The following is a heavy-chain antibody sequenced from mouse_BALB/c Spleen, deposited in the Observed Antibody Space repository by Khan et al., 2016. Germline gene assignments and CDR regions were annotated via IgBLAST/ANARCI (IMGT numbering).Heavy chain of an antibody. J-gene: IGHJ2*01. CDR2: IIPSSGYT. V-gene: IGHV1-4*01. Sequence: VQLQESGAELARPGASVRMSCKASGYTFTTCTMHWVKQRPGQGLEWIGYIIPSSGYTNYNQKFKDKATLTADKSSSTAYMQLSSLTSEDSAVYYCARERTLVANFDYWGQGTTLTVSS. D-gene: IGHD1-1*01. CDR3: ARERTLVANFDY. CDR1: GYTFTTCT.